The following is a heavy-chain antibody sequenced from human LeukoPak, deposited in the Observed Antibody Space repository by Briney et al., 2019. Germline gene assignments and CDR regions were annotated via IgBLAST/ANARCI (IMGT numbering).Heavy chain of an antibody. Sequence: GGSLRLSCAASGFTFSDSAFHWVRQASGKGLEWVGRIRSKPNNYATAYTASVKGRFTISRDDSKNTAYLQMNSLNAEDTAMYYCTRHLIGATPFDYWGQGTLVSVSS. CDR2: IRSKPNNYAT. J-gene: IGHJ4*02. CDR1: GFTFSDSA. D-gene: IGHD4/OR15-4a*01. V-gene: IGHV3-73*01. CDR3: TRHLIGATPFDY.